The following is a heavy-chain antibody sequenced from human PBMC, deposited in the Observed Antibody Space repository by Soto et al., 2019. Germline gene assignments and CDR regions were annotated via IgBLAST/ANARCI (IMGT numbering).Heavy chain of an antibody. CDR2: IYYSGST. V-gene: IGHV4-31*03. J-gene: IGHJ5*02. Sequence: SETLSLTCTVSGGSISSGGYYWSWIRQHPGKGLEWIGYIYYSGSTYYNPSLKSRVTISVDTSKNQFSLKLSSVTAADTAVYYCVMVRGVISWFDPWGQGTLVTV. D-gene: IGHD3-10*01. CDR1: GGSISSGGYY. CDR3: VMVRGVISWFDP.